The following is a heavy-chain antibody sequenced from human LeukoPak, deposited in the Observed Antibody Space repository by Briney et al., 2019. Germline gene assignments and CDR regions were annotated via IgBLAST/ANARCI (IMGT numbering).Heavy chain of an antibody. Sequence: PGGSLRLSCAASGCTFSSYAMHWVRQAPGKGLEWVAVISYDGSNKYYADSVKGRFTISRDSSKNTLYLQMNSLRAEDTAVYYCARDWGYCSSTSCYSDFDYWGQGTLVTVSS. J-gene: IGHJ4*02. CDR1: GCTFSSYA. V-gene: IGHV3-30-3*01. CDR2: ISYDGSNK. D-gene: IGHD2-2*01. CDR3: ARDWGYCSSTSCYSDFDY.